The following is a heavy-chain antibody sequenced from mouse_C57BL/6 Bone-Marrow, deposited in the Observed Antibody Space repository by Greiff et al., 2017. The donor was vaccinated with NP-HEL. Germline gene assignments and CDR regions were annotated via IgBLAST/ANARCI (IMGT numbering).Heavy chain of an antibody. CDR1: GYSFTGYY. D-gene: IGHD3-2*02. CDR3: AREADSSGYDYFDY. J-gene: IGHJ2*01. CDR2: IYPYNGVS. V-gene: IGHV1-31*01. Sequence: EVKLMESGPELVKPGASVKISCKASGYSFTGYYMHWVKQSHGNILDWIGYIYPYNGVSSYNQKFKGKATLTVDKSSSTAYMELRSLTSEDSAVYYCAREADSSGYDYFDYWGQGTTLTVSS.